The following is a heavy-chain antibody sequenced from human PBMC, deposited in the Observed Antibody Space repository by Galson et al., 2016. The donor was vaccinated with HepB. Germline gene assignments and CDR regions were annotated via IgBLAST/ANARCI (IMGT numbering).Heavy chain of an antibody. D-gene: IGHD6-25*01. CDR1: GFTFRTYW. V-gene: IGHV3-7*01. CDR3: ARSPRLAYYYHAMDV. J-gene: IGHJ6*02. Sequence: SLRLSCAASGFTFRTYWMNWVRQAPGRGLEWVANIKQDGSEKYYVDSVKGRFTISRDNAKNSLYLQMNSLRAEDTAVYYCARSPRLAYYYHAMDVWGQGTTVTVSS. CDR2: IKQDGSEK.